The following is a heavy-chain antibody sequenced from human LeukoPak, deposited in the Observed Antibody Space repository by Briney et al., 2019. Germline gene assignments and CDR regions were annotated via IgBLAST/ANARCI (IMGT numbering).Heavy chain of an antibody. D-gene: IGHD3-10*01. CDR2: IWYDGSNK. J-gene: IGHJ4*02. Sequence: PGGSLRLSCAASGFTFSSYEMNWVRQAPGKGLEWVAVIWYDGSNKYYADSVKGRFTISRDNSKNTLYLQMNSLRAEDTAVYYCARDRSRGTLWFGESDDYWGQGTLVTVSS. V-gene: IGHV3-33*08. CDR3: ARDRSRGTLWFGESDDY. CDR1: GFTFSSYE.